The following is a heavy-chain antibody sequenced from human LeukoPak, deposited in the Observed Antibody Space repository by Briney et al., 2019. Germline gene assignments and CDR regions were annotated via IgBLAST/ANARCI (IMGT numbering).Heavy chain of an antibody. Sequence: PGGSLRLSCAASGFTFDDYAMHWVRQAPGKGLEWVSLISGDGASTYHASSVKGRFTISRDNSKNSLYLQMNSLRTEDTALYYCAKDIVDTAMGRGGNWFDPWGQGTLVTVSS. CDR3: AKDIVDTAMGRGGNWFDP. V-gene: IGHV3-43*02. CDR2: ISGDGAST. CDR1: GFTFDDYA. J-gene: IGHJ5*02. D-gene: IGHD5-18*01.